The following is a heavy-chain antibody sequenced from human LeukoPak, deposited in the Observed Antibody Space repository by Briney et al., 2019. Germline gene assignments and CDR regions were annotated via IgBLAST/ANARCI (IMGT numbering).Heavy chain of an antibody. CDR1: GGSISSSSYY. CDR2: IYYSGST. Sequence: SETLSLTCTVSGGSISSSSYYWGCIRQPPGKGLEWIGSIYYSGSTYYNPSLKSRVTISVDTSKNQFSLKLSSVTAADTAVYYCARHPLLWDYGSGSYYPDYWGQGTLVTVSS. J-gene: IGHJ4*02. CDR3: ARHPLLWDYGSGSYYPDY. D-gene: IGHD3-10*01. V-gene: IGHV4-39*01.